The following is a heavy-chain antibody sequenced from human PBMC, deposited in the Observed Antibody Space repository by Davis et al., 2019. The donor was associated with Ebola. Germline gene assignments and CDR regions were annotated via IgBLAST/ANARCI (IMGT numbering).Heavy chain of an antibody. CDR2: INHSGST. Sequence: MPSETLSFTCAVYGGSFSGYYWSWIRQPPGKGLEWIGEINHSGSTNYNPSLKSRVTISVDTSKNQFSLKLSSVTAADTAVYYCARGRHDFWSGYYPLFHYWGQGTLVTVSS. D-gene: IGHD3-3*01. CDR3: ARGRHDFWSGYYPLFHY. J-gene: IGHJ4*02. V-gene: IGHV4-34*01. CDR1: GGSFSGYY.